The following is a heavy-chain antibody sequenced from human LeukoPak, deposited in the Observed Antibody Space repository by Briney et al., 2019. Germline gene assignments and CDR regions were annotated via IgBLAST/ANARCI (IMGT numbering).Heavy chain of an antibody. CDR1: GFTFSSYW. V-gene: IGHV3-7*01. Sequence: PGGSLRLSCAASGFTFSSYWMNWVRQAPGKGLEWVATIKKDGSERYYVDSVKGRFTIFRDNTKKSLYLQMNTLRAEDTAVYYCARDLAGPPQEAFDIWGQGTMVTVSS. CDR2: IKKDGSER. J-gene: IGHJ3*02. CDR3: ARDLAGPPQEAFDI.